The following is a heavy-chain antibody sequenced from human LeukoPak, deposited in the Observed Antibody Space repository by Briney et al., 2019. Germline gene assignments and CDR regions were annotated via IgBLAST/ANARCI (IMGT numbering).Heavy chain of an antibody. CDR2: IYTDGIT. CDR3: VRFAITSVGIDY. D-gene: IGHD5-12*01. V-gene: IGHV4-61*02. CDR1: GASFTANNYY. Sequence: SETLSLTCNVSGASFTANNYYCTWIRQPAGKGLEWIGRIYTDGITNYSPSLKSRVTIFLDKPKKQFSLKLTSMTAADTAVYYCVRFAITSVGIDYSG. J-gene: IGHJ4*01.